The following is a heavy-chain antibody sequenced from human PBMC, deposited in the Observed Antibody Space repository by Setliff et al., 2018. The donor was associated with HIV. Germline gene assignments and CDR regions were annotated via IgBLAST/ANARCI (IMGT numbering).Heavy chain of an antibody. D-gene: IGHD2-21*01. CDR1: GFAVESTH. CDR2: IYPVPNT. J-gene: IGHJ2*01. Sequence: QPGGSLRLSCAVSGFAVESTHMSWVRQVPGKGLEWLSVIYPVPNTHYADSVKGRFTIFRDRRKNTLYLQMNNVRVDDTAIYYCARGDFDLWGRGTLVTVSS. V-gene: IGHV3-53*01. CDR3: ARGDFDL.